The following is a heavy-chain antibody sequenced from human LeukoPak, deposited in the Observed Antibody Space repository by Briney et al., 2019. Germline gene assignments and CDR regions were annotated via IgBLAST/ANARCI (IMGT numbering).Heavy chain of an antibody. Sequence: SETLSLTCAVSGGSISSGGYSWSWIRQPPGKGLEWIGYIYHSGSTYYNPSLKSRVTIPVDRSKNQFSLKLSSVTAADTAVYYCARGPNLGYCSGGGCHVFNYWGQGALVTVSS. CDR3: ARGPNLGYCSGGGCHVFNY. D-gene: IGHD2-15*01. CDR1: GGSISSGGYS. CDR2: IYHSGST. V-gene: IGHV4-30-2*01. J-gene: IGHJ4*02.